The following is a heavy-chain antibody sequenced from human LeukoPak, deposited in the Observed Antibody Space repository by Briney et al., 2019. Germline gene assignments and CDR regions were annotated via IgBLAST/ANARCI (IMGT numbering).Heavy chain of an antibody. J-gene: IGHJ4*02. CDR1: GGSISSSSYY. CDR2: IHYSGST. Sequence: SETLSLTCTVSGGSISSSSYYWAWIRQPPGKGLEWIGSIHYSGSTYYNPSLKSRVTISVDTSKNQFSLKLSSVTAADTAVYYCAREYDSSGYYYWGQGTLVTVSS. D-gene: IGHD3-22*01. CDR3: AREYDSSGYYY. V-gene: IGHV4-39*07.